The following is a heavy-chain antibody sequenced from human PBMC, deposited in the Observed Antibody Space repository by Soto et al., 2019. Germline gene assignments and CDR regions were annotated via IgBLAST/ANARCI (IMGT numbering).Heavy chain of an antibody. CDR2: IYPPDSDT. CDR3: ARRYDGFDF. CDR1: GYSFTNYW. D-gene: IGHD1-26*01. V-gene: IGHV5-51*01. Sequence: PGESLKISCKASGYSFTNYWIGWVRQMPGKGLEWMAIIYPPDSDTRYSPSFQGQVTISADKSINTAYLHWRTLKASDTAMYFCARRYDGFDFWGQGTMVTVSS. J-gene: IGHJ3*01.